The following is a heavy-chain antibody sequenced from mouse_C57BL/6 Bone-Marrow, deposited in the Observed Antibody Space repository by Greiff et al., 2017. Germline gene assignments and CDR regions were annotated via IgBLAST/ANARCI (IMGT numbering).Heavy chain of an antibody. CDR2: IYPGSGST. CDR1: GYTFTSYW. Sequence: QVQLQQPGAELVKPGASVKMSCKASGYTFTSYWITWVKQRPGQGLEWIGDIYPGSGSTNYNEKFKSKATLSVDTASSTAYMQLSSLTSEDSAVYYCARPLGRAYERGYYFDYWGQGTTLTVSS. D-gene: IGHD3-3*01. J-gene: IGHJ2*01. CDR3: ARPLGRAYERGYYFDY. V-gene: IGHV1-55*01.